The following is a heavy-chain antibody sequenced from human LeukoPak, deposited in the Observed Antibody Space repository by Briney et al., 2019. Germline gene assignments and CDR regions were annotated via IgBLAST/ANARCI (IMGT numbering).Heavy chain of an antibody. Sequence: ASVKVSCKASGGTFSSYAISWVRQAPGQGLEWMGRIIPILGIANYAQKFQGRVTITADKSTSTAYMELSSLRSEDTAVYYCARALYGSGSYYGDVGDYWGQGTLVTVSS. J-gene: IGHJ4*02. CDR2: IIPILGIA. V-gene: IGHV1-69*04. CDR1: GGTFSSYA. CDR3: ARALYGSGSYYGDVGDY. D-gene: IGHD3-10*01.